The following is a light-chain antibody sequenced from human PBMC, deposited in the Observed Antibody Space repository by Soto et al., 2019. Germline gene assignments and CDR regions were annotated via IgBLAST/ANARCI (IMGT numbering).Light chain of an antibody. CDR2: GAS. CDR3: QQYNNWPKM. Sequence: EIVLTQSPGTLSLSPGERATLSCRASQSVSSSYLAWYQQKPGQAPRLLIYGASSRATGIPDRFSGSGSGTDFTLTISRLEPEDFAVYYCQQYNNWPKMFGPGTKVDIK. J-gene: IGKJ1*01. CDR1: QSVSSSY. V-gene: IGKV3-20*01.